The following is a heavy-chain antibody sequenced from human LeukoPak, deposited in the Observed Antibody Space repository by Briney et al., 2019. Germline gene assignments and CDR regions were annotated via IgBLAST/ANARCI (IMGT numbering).Heavy chain of an antibody. CDR1: GGSISSSNW. V-gene: IGHV4-4*02. Sequence: PSETLSLPCAVSGGSISSSNWWSWVRQPPGKGLEWIGEIYHSGSTNYNPSLKSRVTISVDKSKNQFSLKLSSVTAADTAVYYCARDRDITGTTNWFDPWGQGTPVTVSS. D-gene: IGHD1-14*01. CDR2: IYHSGST. CDR3: ARDRDITGTTNWFDP. J-gene: IGHJ5*02.